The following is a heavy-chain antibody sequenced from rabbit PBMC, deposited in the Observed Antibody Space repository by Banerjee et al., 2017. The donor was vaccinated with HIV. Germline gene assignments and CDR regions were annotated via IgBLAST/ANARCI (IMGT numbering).Heavy chain of an antibody. CDR1: GFDLSAYYD. V-gene: IGHV1S45*01. CDR3: ARGYHGAGGVAYATTRLDL. D-gene: IGHD6-1*01. Sequence: QEQLEESGGDLVKPEGSLTLTCTASGFDLSAYYDMCWVRQAPGKGLEWIACIVAGSSGTIHYASWAKGRFTISRTSSTTVTLQMTSLTAADTATYFCARGYHGAGGVAYATTRLDLWGPGTLVTVS. J-gene: IGHJ3*01. CDR2: IVAGSSGTI.